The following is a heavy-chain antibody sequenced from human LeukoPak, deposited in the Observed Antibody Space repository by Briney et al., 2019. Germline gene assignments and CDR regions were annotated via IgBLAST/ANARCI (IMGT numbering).Heavy chain of an antibody. V-gene: IGHV3-21*04. D-gene: IGHD3-16*02. Sequence: KAGGSLRLSCAASGFTFSSYSMNWVRQAPGKGLEWVSYIDSDTDDIHYADSVKGRFTISRDNSKNTLYLQMNSLRAEDTAIYYCAKDWETKPWGSYRYTQDNWLDPWGQGTLVTVSS. J-gene: IGHJ5*02. CDR2: IDSDTDDI. CDR1: GFTFSSYS. CDR3: AKDWETKPWGSYRYTQDNWLDP.